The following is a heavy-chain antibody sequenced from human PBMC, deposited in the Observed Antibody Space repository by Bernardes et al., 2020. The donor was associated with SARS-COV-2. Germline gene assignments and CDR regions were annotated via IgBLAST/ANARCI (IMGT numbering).Heavy chain of an antibody. CDR2: IYYSGST. J-gene: IGHJ3*02. D-gene: IGHD3-22*01. CDR1: GGSLRSGGYY. V-gene: IGHV4-31*03. CDR3: ARARGVVVITIDAFDI. Sequence: SETLSLTCTVSGGSLRSGGYYWSWIRQHQGKDLEWIGYIYYSGSTYYNPSLKSRVTISVDTSKNQFSLKLSSVTAADTAVYYCARARGVVVITIDAFDIWGQGTMVTVSS.